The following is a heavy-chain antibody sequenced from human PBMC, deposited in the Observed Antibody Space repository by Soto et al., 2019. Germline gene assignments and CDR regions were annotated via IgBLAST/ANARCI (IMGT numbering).Heavy chain of an antibody. CDR1: GGSFSGYY. D-gene: IGHD3-10*01. V-gene: IGHV4-34*01. CDR3: ASGAASVLLWFGESYYYYYGMDV. CDR2: INHSGST. Sequence: SETLSLTCAVYGGSFSGYYWSWIRQPPGKGLEWIGEINHSGSTNYNPSLKSRDTISVDTSKNQFSLKLSSVTAADTAVYYCASGAASVLLWFGESYYYYYGMDVWGQGTTVTVSS. J-gene: IGHJ6*02.